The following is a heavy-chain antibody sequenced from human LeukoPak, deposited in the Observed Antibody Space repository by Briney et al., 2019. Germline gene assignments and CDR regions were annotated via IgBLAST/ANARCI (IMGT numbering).Heavy chain of an antibody. CDR2: ISSSGTTI. Sequence: GGSLRLSCAASGFTFSDYYMSWIRQPPGKGLEWVSYISSSGTTIYYADSVRGRFTVSRDNAKNSLYLQMDSLSVEDTAVYYCASLRGVNRWGQGTLVTVSS. CDR3: ASLRGVNR. CDR1: GFTFSDYY. J-gene: IGHJ4*02. V-gene: IGHV3-11*01. D-gene: IGHD3-10*01.